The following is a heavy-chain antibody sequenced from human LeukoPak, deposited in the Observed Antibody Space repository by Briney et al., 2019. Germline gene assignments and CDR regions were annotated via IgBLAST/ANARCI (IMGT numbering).Heavy chain of an antibody. Sequence: ASVKVSCKASGYTFTNYAMNWVRQAPGQGLEWMGWINTNTRNPTYAQAFTGRFVLSLDTSVSTAYLQISSLKAEDTAVYYCARAGIGTYYYYYMDVWGKGTTVTVSS. CDR2: INTNTRNP. D-gene: IGHD1-1*01. CDR3: ARAGIGTYYYYYMDV. J-gene: IGHJ6*03. V-gene: IGHV7-4-1*02. CDR1: GYTFTNYA.